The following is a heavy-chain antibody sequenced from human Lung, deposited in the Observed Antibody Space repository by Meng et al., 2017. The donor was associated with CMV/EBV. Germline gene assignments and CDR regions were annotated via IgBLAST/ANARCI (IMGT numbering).Heavy chain of an antibody. V-gene: IGHV4-4*02. CDR2: IYHSGST. D-gene: IGHD3-22*01. Sequence: ISSSNWWSWVRQPPGKGLEWIGEIYHSGSTNYNPSLKSRVTISVDKSKNQFSLKLSSVTAADTAVYYCASEGEYYYDSSGYYGYFDYWGQRTLVTVSS. J-gene: IGHJ4*02. CDR3: ASEGEYYYDSSGYYGYFDY. CDR1: ISSSNW.